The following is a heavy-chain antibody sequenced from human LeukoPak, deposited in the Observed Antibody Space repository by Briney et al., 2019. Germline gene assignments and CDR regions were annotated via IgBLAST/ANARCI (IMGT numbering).Heavy chain of an antibody. CDR2: INPNSGGT. CDR1: GYTFTGYY. J-gene: IGHJ4*02. D-gene: IGHD6-19*01. Sequence: GASVKVSCKASGYTFTGYYIHWVRQAPGQGLEWMGWINPNSGGTNYAQKFQGRVAMTRDTSISTAYMELSRLTSDDTAVYYCARQGSGWYYFDYWGQGTLVTVSP. V-gene: IGHV1-2*02. CDR3: ARQGSGWYYFDY.